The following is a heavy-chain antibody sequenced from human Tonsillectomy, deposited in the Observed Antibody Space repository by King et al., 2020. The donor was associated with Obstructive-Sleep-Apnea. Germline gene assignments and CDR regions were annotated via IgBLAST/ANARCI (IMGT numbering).Heavy chain of an antibody. CDR2: IDWDDDK. J-gene: IGHJ4*02. V-gene: IGHV2-70*01. CDR3: ARMSRDGSEIDY. CDR1: GFSLSTSGMC. D-gene: IGHD5-24*01. Sequence: TLKESGPALVKPTQTLTLTCTFSGFSLSTSGMCVSWIRQPPGKALEWLALIDWDDDKYYSTSLKTRLNISKDTSKNPVVLTMTNMDPVDTATYYCARMSRDGSEIDYWGQGTLVTVSS.